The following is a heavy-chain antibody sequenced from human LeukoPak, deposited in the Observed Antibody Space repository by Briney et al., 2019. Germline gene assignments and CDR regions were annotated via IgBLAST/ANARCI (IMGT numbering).Heavy chain of an antibody. CDR1: GYSFTSYW. CDR2: IYPGDSDT. J-gene: IGHJ4*02. Sequence: GESLKISCKGSGYSFTSYWIGWVRQMPGKGLGWMGIIYPGDSDTRYSPSFQGQVTISADKSISTAYLQWSSLKASDTAMYYCAKSTAVAGNLFDYWGQGTLVTVSS. CDR3: AKSTAVAGNLFDY. D-gene: IGHD6-19*01. V-gene: IGHV5-51*01.